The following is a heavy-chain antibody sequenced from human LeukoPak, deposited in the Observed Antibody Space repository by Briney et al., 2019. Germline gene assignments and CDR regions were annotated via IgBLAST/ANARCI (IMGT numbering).Heavy chain of an antibody. Sequence: GESLKISCKGSGYSFTSYWISWVRQMPGKGLEWMGRIDPSDSYTNYSPSSQGHVTISADKSISTAYLQWSSLKASDTAMYYCARQKGSILTGYSNNWFDPWGQGTLVTVSS. V-gene: IGHV5-10-1*01. D-gene: IGHD3-9*01. CDR2: IDPSDSYT. J-gene: IGHJ5*02. CDR3: ARQKGSILTGYSNNWFDP. CDR1: GYSFTSYW.